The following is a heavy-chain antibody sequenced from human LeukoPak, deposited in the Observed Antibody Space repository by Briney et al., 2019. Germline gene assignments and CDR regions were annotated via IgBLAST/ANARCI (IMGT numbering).Heavy chain of an antibody. CDR2: IYYSGRA. V-gene: IGHV4-39*01. J-gene: IGHJ4*02. CDR1: GASITNTNYY. CDR3: ARAGTAGGYYFDY. D-gene: IGHD3-16*01. Sequence: SETLSLTCTVSGASITNTNYYWGWIRQPPGKGLEWIATIYYSGRASYNPSLKSRLATSVDTSKNQFSLKLNSVTAADTAVYYCARAGTAGGYYFDYWGQGTLVTVSS.